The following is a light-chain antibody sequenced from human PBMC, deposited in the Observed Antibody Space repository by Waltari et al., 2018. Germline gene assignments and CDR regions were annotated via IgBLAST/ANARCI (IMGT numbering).Light chain of an antibody. CDR1: ALPKQY. Sequence: SYDLTQPPSVSVSPGPTARIPCSGDALPKQYGYWYQQKSGQAPVIMIFKAKERPQGIPERFSGSSSGTTVTLTISGVQAEDEADYYCQSVDSSATYVIFGGGTKLTVL. V-gene: IGLV3-25*03. CDR2: KAK. CDR3: QSVDSSATYVI. J-gene: IGLJ2*01.